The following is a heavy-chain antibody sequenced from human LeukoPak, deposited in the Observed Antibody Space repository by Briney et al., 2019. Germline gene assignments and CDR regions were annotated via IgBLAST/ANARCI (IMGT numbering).Heavy chain of an antibody. Sequence: RGSLRLSCAASGFTFSRYGMHWVRQAPGKGLEWVAVISYDGSNKYYADSVKGRFTISRDNSKNTLYLQMNSLRAEDTAVYYCAKDGDSSGGYYFDYWGQGTLVTVSS. V-gene: IGHV3-30*18. D-gene: IGHD6-19*01. CDR3: AKDGDSSGGYYFDY. CDR2: ISYDGSNK. J-gene: IGHJ4*02. CDR1: GFTFSRYG.